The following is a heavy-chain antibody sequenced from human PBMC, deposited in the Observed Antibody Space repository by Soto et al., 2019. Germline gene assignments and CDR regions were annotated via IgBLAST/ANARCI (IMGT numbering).Heavy chain of an antibody. CDR2: INPNSGGT. Sequence: ASVKVSCKASGYTFTGYYMHWVRQAPGQGLEWMGWINPNSGGTNYAQKFQGWVTMTRDTSISTAYMELSRLRSDDTAVYYCARERKFGELLSSFDYWGQGTLVTVSS. D-gene: IGHD3-10*01. V-gene: IGHV1-2*04. CDR1: GYTFTGYY. J-gene: IGHJ4*02. CDR3: ARERKFGELLSSFDY.